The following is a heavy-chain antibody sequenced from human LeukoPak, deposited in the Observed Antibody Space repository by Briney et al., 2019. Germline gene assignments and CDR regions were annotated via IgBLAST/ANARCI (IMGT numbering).Heavy chain of an antibody. D-gene: IGHD2-2*02. CDR3: ARAPPFNELLYGYYYYYMDV. CDR1: GFTFSSYS. CDR2: ISSSSSYI. J-gene: IGHJ6*03. Sequence: PGGSLRLSCAASGFTFSSYSMNWVRQAPGKGLEWVSSISSSSSYIYYADSVKGRFTISRDNAKNSLYLQMNSLRAEDTAVYYCARAPPFNELLYGYYYYYMDVWGKGTTVTVSS. V-gene: IGHV3-21*01.